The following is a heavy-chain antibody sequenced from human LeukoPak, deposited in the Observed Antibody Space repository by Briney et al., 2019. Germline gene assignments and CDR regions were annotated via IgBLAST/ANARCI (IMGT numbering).Heavy chain of an antibody. V-gene: IGHV4-59*01. D-gene: IGHD3-22*01. CDR3: ARLGYSSAHLDY. CDR2: IYYSGST. CDR1: GGSISSYY. J-gene: IGHJ4*02. Sequence: SETLSLTCIVSGGSISSYYWSWIRQPPGKGLEWIGYIYYSGSTNYNPSLKSRVTISVDTSKNQFSLKLSSVTAADTAVYYCARLGYSSAHLDYWGQGTLVTVSS.